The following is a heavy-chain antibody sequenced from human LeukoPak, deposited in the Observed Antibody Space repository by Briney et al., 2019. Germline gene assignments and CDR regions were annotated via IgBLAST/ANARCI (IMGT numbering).Heavy chain of an antibody. CDR3: ARSGGNYYSI. Sequence: GESLEISCKGSGSRFTSYWIGWVRQLPGKGLEWMGIIYPGDSDTIYSPSFQGQVTISADKSTSTANLQWSSLKASDTAMYYCARSGGNYYSIWGQGTMVTVSS. CDR1: GSRFTSYW. V-gene: IGHV5-51*01. J-gene: IGHJ3*02. CDR2: IYPGDSDT. D-gene: IGHD1-26*01.